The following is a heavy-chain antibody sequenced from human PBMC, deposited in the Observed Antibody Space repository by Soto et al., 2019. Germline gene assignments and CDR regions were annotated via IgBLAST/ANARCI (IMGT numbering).Heavy chain of an antibody. CDR2: IKSDGTT. V-gene: IGHV3-74*01. D-gene: IGHD3-3*01. J-gene: IGHJ6*02. Sequence: GALRLSCAASGFTVSNYWMNWVRQAPGKGLVWVSHIKSDGTTSYADSVEGRFTVSRDDAKNTFYLQMNSLRAEDTAVYYCAKDRGEEGLKFLEWFGGMDVWGHGTTVTVSS. CDR3: AKDRGEEGLKFLEWFGGMDV. CDR1: GFTVSNYW.